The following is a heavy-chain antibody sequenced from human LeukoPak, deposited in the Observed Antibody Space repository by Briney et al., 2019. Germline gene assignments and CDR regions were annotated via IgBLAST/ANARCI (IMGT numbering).Heavy chain of an antibody. CDR3: ARVPRKYCSTTSCCPAWFDP. V-gene: IGHV4-34*01. CDR2: INHNGST. CDR1: GGSFSDSY. D-gene: IGHD2-2*01. J-gene: IGHJ5*02. Sequence: SETLSLTCVVYGGSFSDSYWSWIRQPPGKGLEWIGEINHNGSTNYNPSLKSRVTISVDTSKNQFSLKLSFVTAADTAVYYRARVPRKYCSTTSCCPAWFDPWGQGTLVTVSS.